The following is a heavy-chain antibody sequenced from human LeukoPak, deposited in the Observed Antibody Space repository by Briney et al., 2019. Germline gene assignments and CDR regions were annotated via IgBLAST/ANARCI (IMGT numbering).Heavy chain of an antibody. V-gene: IGHV1-18*01. CDR1: GYTFSTYG. D-gene: IGHD2-2*01. CDR2: ISVYKGNT. Sequence: ASVKVPCKASGYTFSTYGISWVRQAPGQGLEWMGWISVYKGNTNYAQKVQGRVTMTTDTSTSTAYMELSSLRSEDTAVYYCARSSYCSSTSCYAGRDWFDPWGQGTLVTVSS. J-gene: IGHJ5*02. CDR3: ARSSYCSSTSCYAGRDWFDP.